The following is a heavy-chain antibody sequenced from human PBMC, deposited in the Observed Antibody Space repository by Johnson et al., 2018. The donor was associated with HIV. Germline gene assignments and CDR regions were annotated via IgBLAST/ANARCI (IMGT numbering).Heavy chain of an antibody. V-gene: IGHV3-53*01. J-gene: IGHJ3*02. Sequence: VQLVESGGGVVQPGRSLRLSCAASGFTVSRNYMSWVRQAPGKRLAWVSVIYSGGSTYYADSVKGRFTISRDNSKNTLYLQMNRLRAEDTAVYYCARDRAWNYEGAFDIWGQGTMVTVSS. D-gene: IGHD1-7*01. CDR3: ARDRAWNYEGAFDI. CDR2: IYSGGST. CDR1: GFTVSRNY.